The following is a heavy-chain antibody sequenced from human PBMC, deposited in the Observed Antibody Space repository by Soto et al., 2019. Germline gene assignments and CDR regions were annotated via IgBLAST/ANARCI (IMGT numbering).Heavy chain of an antibody. CDR1: AFTFSSYG. CDR3: AQTLNYYGSGSPDY. D-gene: IGHD3-10*01. CDR2: ISGGGDNT. Sequence: EVQLLESGGGLVQPGRSLRLSCAASAFTFSSYGMSWVRQAQGTGLEWVSAISGGGDNTYYGDSLKGRFTISRDNSKNTVYLQINSLTAENTAVDYCAQTLNYYGSGSPDYWGQGTLVTVSS. V-gene: IGHV3-23*01. J-gene: IGHJ4*02.